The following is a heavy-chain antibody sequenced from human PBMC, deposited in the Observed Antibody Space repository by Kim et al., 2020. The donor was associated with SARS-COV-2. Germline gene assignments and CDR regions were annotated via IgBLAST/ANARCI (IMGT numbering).Heavy chain of an antibody. CDR1: GFTFSSYG. D-gene: IGHD3-22*01. CDR2: ISYDGSNK. CDR3: ARDGAGYYGSSGYYADY. J-gene: IGHJ4*02. Sequence: GGSLRLSCAASGFTFSSYGMHWVRQAPGKGLEWVAVISYDGSNKYYADSVKGRFTISRDNSKNTLYLQMNSLRAEDTAVYYCARDGAGYYGSSGYYADYWGQGTLVTVSS. V-gene: IGHV3-33*05.